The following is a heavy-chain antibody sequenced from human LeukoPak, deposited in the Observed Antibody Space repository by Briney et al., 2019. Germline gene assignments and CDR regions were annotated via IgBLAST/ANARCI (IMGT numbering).Heavy chain of an antibody. V-gene: IGHV1-46*01. J-gene: IGHJ4*02. CDR3: ARVNGDVVLRYFDWLFYFDY. CDR2: INPSGGST. Sequence: ASVKVSCKASGYTFTSYYMHWVRQAPGQGLEWMGIINPSGGSTSYAQKFQGRVTMTRDTSTSTVYMELSSLRSEDTAVYYCARVNGDVVLRYFDWLFYFDYWGQGTLVTVSS. D-gene: IGHD3-9*01. CDR1: GYTFTSYY.